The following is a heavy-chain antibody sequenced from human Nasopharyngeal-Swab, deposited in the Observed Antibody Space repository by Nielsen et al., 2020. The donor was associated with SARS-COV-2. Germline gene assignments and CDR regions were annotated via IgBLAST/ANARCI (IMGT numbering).Heavy chain of an antibody. J-gene: IGHJ5*02. CDR2: ISSSGSTI. CDR3: AKDLSSGWYGWFDP. D-gene: IGHD6-19*01. Sequence: GESLKISCAASGFTFSSYEMNWVRQAPGKGLEWVSYISSSGSTIYYADSVKGRFTISRDNAKNSLYLQMNSLRAEDTALYYCAKDLSSGWYGWFDPWGQGTLVTVSS. V-gene: IGHV3-48*03. CDR1: GFTFSSYE.